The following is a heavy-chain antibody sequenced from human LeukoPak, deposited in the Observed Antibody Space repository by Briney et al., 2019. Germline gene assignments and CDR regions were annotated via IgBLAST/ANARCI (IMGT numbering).Heavy chain of an antibody. CDR3: ARERRGKKPHNWFDP. CDR2: IYSGGST. J-gene: IGHJ5*02. V-gene: IGHV3-66*02. D-gene: IGHD6-25*01. Sequence: GGSLRLSCAASGFTVSSNYMSWVRQAPGKGLEWVSVIYSGGSTYYADSVKGRFTISRDNSKNTLCLQMNSLRAEDTAVYYCARERRGKKPHNWFDPWGQGTLVTVSS. CDR1: GFTVSSNY.